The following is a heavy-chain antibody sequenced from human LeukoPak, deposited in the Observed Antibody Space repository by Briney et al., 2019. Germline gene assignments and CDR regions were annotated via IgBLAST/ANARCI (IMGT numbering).Heavy chain of an antibody. CDR1: GFTFTNYA. CDR2: ISGGGDDT. J-gene: IGHJ6*02. V-gene: IGHV3-23*01. CDR3: AKVPYYDYGSGRPLLDV. Sequence: GGSLRLSCAASGFTFTNYAMSWVRQAPGKGLEWVSTISGGGDDTYYADSVKGRLTISRDNSKNTVHLQMNSLRAEDTALYYCAKVPYYDYGSGRPLLDVWGQGTTVTVSS. D-gene: IGHD3-10*01.